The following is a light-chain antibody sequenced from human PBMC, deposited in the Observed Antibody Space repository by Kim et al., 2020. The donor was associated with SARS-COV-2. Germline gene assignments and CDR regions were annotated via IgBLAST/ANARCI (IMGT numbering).Light chain of an antibody. Sequence: SPGDRATLSCRASQSVSSHLAWYQQKPGQAPRLLIYDASNRATGIPARFSGSGSGTDFTLTISSLEPEDFAVYYCQQRSNWPPLTFGGGTKVDIK. CDR2: DAS. CDR1: QSVSSH. V-gene: IGKV3-11*01. J-gene: IGKJ4*01. CDR3: QQRSNWPPLT.